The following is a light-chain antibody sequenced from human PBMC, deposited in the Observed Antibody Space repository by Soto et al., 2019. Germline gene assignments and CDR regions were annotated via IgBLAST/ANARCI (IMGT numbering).Light chain of an antibody. CDR2: DVS. Sequence: QSALTQPASVSGSHGQSITISCTGTSSDIGGYIYVSWYQHHPGKAPKLLIYDVSNRPSGVSNRFSGSKSGNTASLTISGLQVEDEADYFCSTYTSSRTRFGGGTKLTVL. J-gene: IGLJ2*01. CDR3: STYTSSRTR. V-gene: IGLV2-14*03. CDR1: SSDIGGYIY.